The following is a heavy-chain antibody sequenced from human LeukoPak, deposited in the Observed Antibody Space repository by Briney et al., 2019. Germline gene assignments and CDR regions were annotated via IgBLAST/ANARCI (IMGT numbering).Heavy chain of an antibody. CDR2: IIPMLDIQ. V-gene: IGHV1-69*04. D-gene: IGHD3-10*01. CDR1: GGTFSSYV. Sequence: SVKVSCKASGGTFSSYVITWVRQAPGQGLEWMGRIIPMLDIQNYAQKFQGRVTMTEDTSTDTAYMELSSLKSEDTAVYYCATEADGSLTVWGKGTMVTVSS. J-gene: IGHJ6*04. CDR3: ATEADGSLTV.